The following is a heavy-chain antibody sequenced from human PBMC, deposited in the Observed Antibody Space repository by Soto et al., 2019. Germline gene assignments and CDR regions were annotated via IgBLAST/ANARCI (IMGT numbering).Heavy chain of an antibody. V-gene: IGHV1-24*01. J-gene: IGHJ6*02. Sequence: GASVKVSCKVSGYTLTELSMHWVRQAPGKGLEWMGGFDPEDGETIYAQKFQGRVTMTEDTSTDTAYMELSSLRSEDTAVYYCATYRTGGYYYGMDVWGQGTTVTVSS. CDR1: GYTLTELS. CDR3: ATYRTGGYYYGMDV. CDR2: FDPEDGET. D-gene: IGHD7-27*01.